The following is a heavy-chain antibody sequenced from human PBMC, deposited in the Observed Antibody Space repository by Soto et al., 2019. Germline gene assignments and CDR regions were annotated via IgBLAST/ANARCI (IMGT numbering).Heavy chain of an antibody. CDR2: IYWNDDK. D-gene: IGHD6-25*01. Sequence: QITSKESGPTLVKPTQTLTLTCTFSGFSLTTSGVSVGWIRQPPGKALEWVAFIYWNDDKRYSPSLKSRLTITKDNSKKQVALTMTNMDPVDTATYYCAYRVGSRGSFDYWGPGTLVTVSS. V-gene: IGHV2-5*01. CDR3: AYRVGSRGSFDY. J-gene: IGHJ4*02. CDR1: GFSLTTSGVS.